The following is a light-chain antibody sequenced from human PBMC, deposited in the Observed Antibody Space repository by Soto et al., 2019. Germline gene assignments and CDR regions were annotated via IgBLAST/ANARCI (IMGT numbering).Light chain of an antibody. CDR2: GAS. Sequence: EIVMTQSPATLSVSPGERATLSCRASQSVSSNLAWYQQKPGQAPRLLIYGASTRATGIPARFSGSGSGTEFTLTISSLQSEDFAVYYCQQYNNWPMYTFGQGTNVDIK. CDR1: QSVSSN. CDR3: QQYNNWPMYT. J-gene: IGKJ2*01. V-gene: IGKV3-15*01.